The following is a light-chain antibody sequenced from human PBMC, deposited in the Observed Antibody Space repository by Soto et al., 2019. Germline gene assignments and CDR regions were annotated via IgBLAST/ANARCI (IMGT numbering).Light chain of an antibody. CDR2: DAS. Sequence: DIQMTQSPSTLSASVGDRVTITCRASQSISSWLAWYQQKPGKAPKLLIYDASSLESGVPSRFSGSGSGTEFTLTIASLQPDDFATYYCQQYETFSGTFGPGTKV. CDR3: QQYETFSGT. J-gene: IGKJ1*01. CDR1: QSISSW. V-gene: IGKV1-5*01.